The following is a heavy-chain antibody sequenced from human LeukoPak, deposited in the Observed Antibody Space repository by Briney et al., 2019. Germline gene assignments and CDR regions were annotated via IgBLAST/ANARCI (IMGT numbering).Heavy chain of an antibody. J-gene: IGHJ5*02. CDR1: GGSISSYY. CDR2: IYYSGST. Sequence: SETLSLTCTVSGGSISSYYWSWIRQPPGEGLEWIGYIYYSGSTNYNPSLKSRVTISVDTSKNQFSLKLSSVTAADTAVYYCARNGRLGYCSGGSCYSNWFDPWAREPWSPSPQ. V-gene: IGHV4-59*01. D-gene: IGHD2-15*01. CDR3: ARNGRLGYCSGGSCYSNWFDP.